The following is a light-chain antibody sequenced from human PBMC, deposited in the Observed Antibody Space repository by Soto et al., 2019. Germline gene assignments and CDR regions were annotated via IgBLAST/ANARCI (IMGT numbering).Light chain of an antibody. CDR3: QQYNYWTPLT. Sequence: EIVMTQSPATLSVSPGERATLSCRASQSVSSNLAWYQQKPGQAPRLLIYGASTRATGIPARFSGSGSGTEFTLTISSLQSGDFAVYYCQQYNYWTPLTFGGGTKVEIK. CDR2: GAS. CDR1: QSVSSN. V-gene: IGKV3-15*01. J-gene: IGKJ4*01.